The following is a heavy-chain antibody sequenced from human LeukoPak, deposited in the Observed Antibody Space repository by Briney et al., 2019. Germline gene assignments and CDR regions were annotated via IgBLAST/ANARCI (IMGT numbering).Heavy chain of an antibody. Sequence: ASVTVSFTASGYTFTSYDINWVRQATGQGLEWMGWMNPNSGNTGYAQKFQGRVTMTRNTSISTAYMELSSLRSEDTAVYYCARSFQSGYYTQYYYGMDVWGQGTTVTVSS. CDR1: GYTFTSYD. CDR3: ARSFQSGYYTQYYYGMDV. V-gene: IGHV1-8*01. D-gene: IGHD3-3*01. CDR2: MNPNSGNT. J-gene: IGHJ6*02.